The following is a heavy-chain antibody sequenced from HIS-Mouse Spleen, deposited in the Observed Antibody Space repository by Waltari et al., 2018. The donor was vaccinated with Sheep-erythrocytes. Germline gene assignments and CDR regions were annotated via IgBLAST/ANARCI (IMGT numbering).Heavy chain of an antibody. V-gene: IGHV3-21*01. CDR2: ISSSSSYI. Sequence: EVQLVESGGGLVKPGASLRLSCAASGFTFSSYSMNWVRQAPGKGLEWVSSISSSSSYIYYADSVKGRFTISRDNAKNSLYLQMNSLRAEDTAVYYCARDTGTDAFDIWGQGTMVTVSS. J-gene: IGHJ3*02. CDR1: GFTFSSYS. D-gene: IGHD1-1*01. CDR3: ARDTGTDAFDI.